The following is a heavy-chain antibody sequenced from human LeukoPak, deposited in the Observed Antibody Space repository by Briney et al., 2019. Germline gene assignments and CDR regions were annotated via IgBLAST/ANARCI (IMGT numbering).Heavy chain of an antibody. V-gene: IGHV4-39*07. CDR1: GGSISSSSYY. CDR3: ARGRSTRGGAIDY. D-gene: IGHD2-2*01. J-gene: IGHJ4*02. CDR2: LYYSGST. Sequence: SETLSLTCTVSGGSISSSSYYWGWIRQPPGKGLEWIGTLYYSGSTYYNPSLKSRVSISVDTSKNQFSLKLSSVTAADTAVYYCARGRSTRGGAIDYWGQGTLVTVSS.